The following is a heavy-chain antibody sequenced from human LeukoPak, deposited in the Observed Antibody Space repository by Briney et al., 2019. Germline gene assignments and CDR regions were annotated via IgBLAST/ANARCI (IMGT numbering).Heavy chain of an antibody. CDR3: ARPDEDRGYSYGYNY. V-gene: IGHV1-69*01. J-gene: IGHJ4*02. CDR1: GGTFISYA. D-gene: IGHD5-18*01. Sequence: SVKVSCKASGGTFISYAISWVRQAPGQGLEWMGGIIPIFGTANYAQKFQGRVTITADESTSTAYMELSSLRSEDTAVYYCARPDEDRGYSYGYNYWGQGTLVTVSS. CDR2: IIPIFGTA.